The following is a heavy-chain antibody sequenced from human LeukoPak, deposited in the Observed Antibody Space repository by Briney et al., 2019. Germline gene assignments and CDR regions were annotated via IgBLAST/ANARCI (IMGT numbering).Heavy chain of an antibody. J-gene: IGHJ4*02. Sequence: GESLKISCKGSGYSFTSYWISWVRQMPGKGLEWMGRIDPSDSYTNYSPSFQGHVTISADKSISTAYPQWSSLKASDTAMYYCARIAYYYGSGSEFDYWGQGTLVTVSS. CDR3: ARIAYYYGSGSEFDY. V-gene: IGHV5-10-1*01. D-gene: IGHD3-10*01. CDR1: GYSFTSYW. CDR2: IDPSDSYT.